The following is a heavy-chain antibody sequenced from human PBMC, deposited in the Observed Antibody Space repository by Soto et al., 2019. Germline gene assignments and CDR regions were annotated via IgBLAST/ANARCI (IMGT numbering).Heavy chain of an antibody. D-gene: IGHD3-9*01. Sequence: SQTLSLICXISGDSVSSNSAAWNWIRQSPSRGLEWLGRTYYRSKWYNDYAVSVKSRITINPDTSKNQFSLQLNSVTPEDTAVYYCAREDHYDILTGYYPHNAFDIWGQGTMVTVSS. CDR2: TYYRSKWYN. CDR3: AREDHYDILTGYYPHNAFDI. V-gene: IGHV6-1*01. J-gene: IGHJ3*02. CDR1: GDSVSSNSAA.